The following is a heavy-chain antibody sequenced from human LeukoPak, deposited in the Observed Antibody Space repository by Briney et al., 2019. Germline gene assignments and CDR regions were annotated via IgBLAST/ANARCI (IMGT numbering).Heavy chain of an antibody. D-gene: IGHD3-9*01. CDR2: ISGSGGSA. J-gene: IGHJ1*01. CDR1: GFTFSSYA. Sequence: GGSLRLSCAASGFTFSSYAMSWVRQAPGRGLEWVSAISGSGGSAYYADSVKGRFTISRDNSKNTLYLQMNSLRAEDTAVYYCAKDYYDILTGSTFAEYFQHWGQGTLVTVSS. CDR3: AKDYYDILTGSTFAEYFQH. V-gene: IGHV3-23*01.